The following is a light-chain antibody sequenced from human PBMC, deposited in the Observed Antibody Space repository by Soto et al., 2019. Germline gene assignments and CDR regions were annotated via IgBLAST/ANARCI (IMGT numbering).Light chain of an antibody. J-gene: IGLJ3*02. CDR2: EVI. V-gene: IGLV2-18*02. CDR1: SSDVGSFNR. Sequence: QSVLTQPPSVSGSPGQSVTISCAGTSSDVGSFNRVSWYQQPPGTAPRLMIYEVIYRPSGVPDRFAGSKSGNTASLTISGLQAEDEADYYCSSYTTSGTVVFSGGTKLTVL. CDR3: SSYTTSGTVV.